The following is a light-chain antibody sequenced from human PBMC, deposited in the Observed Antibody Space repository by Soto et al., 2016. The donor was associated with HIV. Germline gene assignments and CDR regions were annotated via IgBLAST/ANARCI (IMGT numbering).Light chain of an antibody. V-gene: IGLV3-19*01. J-gene: IGLJ2*01. CDR3: NSRDSSGKHVV. Sequence: SSELTQDPAVSVALGQTVRITCQGDSLRSYYGSWYQQKPGQAPLLVMYGKNSRPSGIPDRFSGSTSGNTASLTITGAQAEDEADYYCNSRDSSGKHVVFGGGTKLTVL. CDR1: SLRSYY. CDR2: GKN.